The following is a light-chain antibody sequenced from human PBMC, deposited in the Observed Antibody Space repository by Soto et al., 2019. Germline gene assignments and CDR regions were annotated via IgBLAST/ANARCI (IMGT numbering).Light chain of an antibody. CDR2: SVF. Sequence: EIVLTQSPGTLSLSPGERAALSCRASQTVSGNSLAWYQQKPGQAPRLLIDSVFRRPTGIPDRFSGSGSGTDFTLTISSLEPEDFAVYYCQHRANWPLTFGGGTKVDIK. CDR1: QTVSGNS. CDR3: QHRANWPLT. J-gene: IGKJ4*01. V-gene: IGKV3D-20*02.